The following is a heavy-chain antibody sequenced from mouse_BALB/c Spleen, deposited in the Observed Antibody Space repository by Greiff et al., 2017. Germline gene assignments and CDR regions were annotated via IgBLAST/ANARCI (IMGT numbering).Heavy chain of an antibody. Sequence: EVKLVESGGGLVQPGGSLRLSCATSGFTFSDFYMEWVRQPPGKRLEWIAASRNKANDYTTEYSASVKGRFIVSRDNAKNTLYLQMSSLKSEDTAMYYCARHITHFDYWGQGTTLTVSS. V-gene: IGHV7-1*02. CDR2: SRNKANDYTT. CDR3: ARHITHFDY. J-gene: IGHJ2*01. CDR1: GFTFSDFY. D-gene: IGHD1-1*01.